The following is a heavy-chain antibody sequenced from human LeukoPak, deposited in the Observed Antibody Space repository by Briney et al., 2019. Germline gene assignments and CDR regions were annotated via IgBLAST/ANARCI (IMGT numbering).Heavy chain of an antibody. CDR3: ARQYLGEFDL. J-gene: IGHJ5*02. D-gene: IGHD3-16*01. CDR1: GDSISSYY. V-gene: IGHV4-59*08. CDR2: VYNSGST. Sequence: SETLSLTCSVSGDSISSYYWSWIRQPPGKGLEWIGYVYNSGSTDYNPSLKSRVTTSVDTSKNQFSLKLSSVTAADTAVYYCARQYLGEFDLWGQGTLVTVSS.